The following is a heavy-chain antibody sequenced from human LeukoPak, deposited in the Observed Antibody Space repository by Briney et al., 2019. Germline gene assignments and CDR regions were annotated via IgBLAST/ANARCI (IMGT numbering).Heavy chain of an antibody. J-gene: IGHJ6*02. V-gene: IGHV3-23*01. Sequence: GGSLRLSCAASGFTFRSYAMNWVRQAPGKGLEWVSVISGSGGSTYYADSVKGRFAISRDNSKNTLYLHMSSLRAEDTAVYYCAKPSESDQNQYYYYYGMDVWGQGTRVTVSS. D-gene: IGHD1-14*01. CDR3: AKPSESDQNQYYYYYGMDV. CDR2: ISGSGGST. CDR1: GFTFRSYA.